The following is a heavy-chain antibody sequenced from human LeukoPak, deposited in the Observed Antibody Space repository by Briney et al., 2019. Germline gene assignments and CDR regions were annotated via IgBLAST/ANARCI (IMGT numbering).Heavy chain of an antibody. V-gene: IGHV3-23*01. J-gene: IGHJ6*02. D-gene: IGHD2-15*01. Sequence: HPGGSLRLSCAASGFTFSSYAMSWVRQAPGKGLEWVSAISGSGGSTYYADSVKGRFTISRDNSKNTLYLQMNSLRAEDTAVYYCAKVSGVVAYYYYGMDVWGQGTTVTVSS. CDR1: GFTFSSYA. CDR3: AKVSGVVAYYYYGMDV. CDR2: ISGSGGST.